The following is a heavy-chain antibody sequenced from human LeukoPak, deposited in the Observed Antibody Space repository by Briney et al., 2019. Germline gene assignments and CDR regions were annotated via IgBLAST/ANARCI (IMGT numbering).Heavy chain of an antibody. D-gene: IGHD2-21*02. CDR3: AKELLAYCGGDCPNWFDP. V-gene: IGHV3-23*01. CDR2: ISGSGGST. CDR1: GFTFSSYA. J-gene: IGHJ5*02. Sequence: GGSLRLSCAASGFTFSSYAMSWVRQAPGKGLEWVSAISGSGGSTYYADSVKGRFTISRDNSKNTLYLQMNSLRAEDTAVYYCAKELLAYCGGDCPNWFDPWGQGTLVTVSS.